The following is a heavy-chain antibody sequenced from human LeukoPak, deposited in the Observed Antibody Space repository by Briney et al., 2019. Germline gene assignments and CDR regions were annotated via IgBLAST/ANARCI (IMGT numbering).Heavy chain of an antibody. CDR3: ARMYSSSWTQYAFDI. V-gene: IGHV1-8*01. CDR2: MNPNSGNT. Sequence: GASVKVSCKASGYTFTSYDINWVRQATVQGLEWMGWMNPNSGNTGYAQKFQGRVTMTRNTSISTAYMELSSLRSEDTAVYYCARMYSSSWTQYAFDIWGQGTMVTVSS. D-gene: IGHD6-13*01. J-gene: IGHJ3*02. CDR1: GYTFTSYD.